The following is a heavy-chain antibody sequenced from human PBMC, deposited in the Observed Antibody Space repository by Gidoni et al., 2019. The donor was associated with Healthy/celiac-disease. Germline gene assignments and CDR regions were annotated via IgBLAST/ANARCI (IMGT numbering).Heavy chain of an antibody. V-gene: IGHV1-46*01. CDR3: ARDLRVVAATFPDYYYYYGMDV. D-gene: IGHD2-15*01. CDR2: INPSGGST. CDR1: GYTFTSYY. Sequence: QVQLVQSGAEVKKPGASVKVSCKASGYTFTSYYMHWVRQAPGQGLEWMGIINPSGGSTSYAQKFQGRVTMTRDTSTSTVYMELSSLRSEDTAVYYCARDLRVVAATFPDYYYYYGMDVWGQGTTVTVSS. J-gene: IGHJ6*02.